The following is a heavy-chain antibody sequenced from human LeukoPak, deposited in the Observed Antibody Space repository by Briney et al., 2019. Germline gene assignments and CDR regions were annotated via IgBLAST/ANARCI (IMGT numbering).Heavy chain of an antibody. CDR3: ATLTCRSDCIDY. CDR2: IASRSNYI. V-gene: IGHV3-21*06. J-gene: IGHJ4*02. D-gene: IGHD2-21*01. Sequence: GGSLRLSCAASGFAFNIYSMNWVRQAPGKGLEWVSSIASRSNYIYYADSVKGRFTISRDNAKNSLYLQMSSLRADDTAIYYCATLTCRSDCIDYWGQGALITVSS. CDR1: GFAFNIYS.